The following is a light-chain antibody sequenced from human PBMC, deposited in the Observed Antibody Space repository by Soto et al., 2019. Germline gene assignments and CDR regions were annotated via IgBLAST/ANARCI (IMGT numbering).Light chain of an antibody. CDR1: QSVSSS. CDR2: DAS. V-gene: IGKV3-11*01. Sequence: EIVLTQSSATLSLSPGERATLSCRASQSVSSSLAWYQQKPGQAPRLLVYDASNRAPGVPTRFSGSGSGTDFTLTISSLEPEDFAVYYCQQRSSWPPTFGGGTKVEIK. CDR3: QQRSSWPPT. J-gene: IGKJ4*01.